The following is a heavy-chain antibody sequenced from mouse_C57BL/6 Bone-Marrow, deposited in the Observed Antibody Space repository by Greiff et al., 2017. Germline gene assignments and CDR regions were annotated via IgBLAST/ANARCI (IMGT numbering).Heavy chain of an antibody. V-gene: IGHV1-69*01. CDR2: IDPSDSYT. J-gene: IGHJ2*01. Sequence: QVQLQQPGAELVMPGASVKLSCKASGYTFTSYWMHWVKPRPGQGLEWIGEIDPSDSYTNYNQKFKGKSTLTVDKSSSTAYMQLSSLTSEDSAVYYCARTTTVVAGDYWGQGTTLTVSS. D-gene: IGHD1-1*01. CDR1: GYTFTSYW. CDR3: ARTTTVVAGDY.